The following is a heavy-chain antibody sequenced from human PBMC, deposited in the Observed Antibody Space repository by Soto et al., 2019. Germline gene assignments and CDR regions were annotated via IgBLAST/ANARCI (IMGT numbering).Heavy chain of an antibody. J-gene: IGHJ4*02. V-gene: IGHV3-21*04. CDR3: ARDSSYYYDSSGPPRAY. Sequence: GGSLRLSCAASGFTFSTYSMNWVRQAPGKGLEWVSSISSSSSCIYYADSVKGRFTISRDNSKNTLYLQMNSLRAEDTAVYYCARDSSYYYDSSGPPRAYWGQGTLVTVSS. CDR2: ISSSSSCI. D-gene: IGHD3-22*01. CDR1: GFTFSTYS.